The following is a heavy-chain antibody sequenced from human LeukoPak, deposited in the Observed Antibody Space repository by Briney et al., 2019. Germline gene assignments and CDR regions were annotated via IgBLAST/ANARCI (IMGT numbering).Heavy chain of an antibody. J-gene: IGHJ4*02. V-gene: IGHV3-23*01. Sequence: GGSLRLSCAASGFMFSSYAMSWVRQAPGKGLEWVSAIGTGGTTYYADSVRGRFTISRDNSKNTLFLQMSSLRAEDTAVYYCAKKRCSDNGCHSSFDYWGQGTLVTVSS. CDR1: GFMFSSYA. CDR2: IGTGGTT. CDR3: AKKRCSDNGCHSSFDY. D-gene: IGHD2-15*01.